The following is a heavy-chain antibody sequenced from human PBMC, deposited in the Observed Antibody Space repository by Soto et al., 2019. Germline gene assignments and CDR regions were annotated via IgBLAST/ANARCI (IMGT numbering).Heavy chain of an antibody. CDR2: IYPSGST. CDR3: VTGRSYICYDS. D-gene: IGHD5-12*01. J-gene: IGHJ5*01. CDR1: GGSISGHA. V-gene: IGHV4-4*07. Sequence: PSATLSLTCTVSGGSISGHAWIWVRQPAGRGLEWIGHIYPSGSTSYNPSLRSRVTMSLDTSNNQIFLNRTSVTAADTAVFYCVTGRSYICYDSWGPGILVTVPQ.